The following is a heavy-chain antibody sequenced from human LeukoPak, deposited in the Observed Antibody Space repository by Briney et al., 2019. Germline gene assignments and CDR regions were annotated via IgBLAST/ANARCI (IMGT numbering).Heavy chain of an antibody. J-gene: IGHJ6*02. V-gene: IGHV1-69*13. CDR1: GGTFSSYA. CDR3: ARKRDHSNPPTTGYYGMDV. CDR2: IIPIFGTA. Sequence: ASVKVSCKASGGTFSSYAISWVRQAPGQGLEWMGGIIPIFGTANYAQKFQGRVTITADESTSTAYMELSSLRSEDTAVYYCARKRDHSNPPTTGYYGMDVWGQGTTVTVSS. D-gene: IGHD4-11*01.